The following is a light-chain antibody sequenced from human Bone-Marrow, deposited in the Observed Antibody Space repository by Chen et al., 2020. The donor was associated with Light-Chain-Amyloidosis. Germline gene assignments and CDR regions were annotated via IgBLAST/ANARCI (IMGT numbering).Light chain of an antibody. Sequence: SYVLTQPSSVSVAPGQTATIACGGNNIGSTSVHWYQQTPGQAPLLVVYDDSDRPSGIPERLSGSNAGNTATLTIGRVEAGDEADYYCQVWDRSSDRPMFGGGTKLTVL. V-gene: IGLV3-21*02. CDR3: QVWDRSSDRPM. CDR1: NIGSTS. J-gene: IGLJ3*02. CDR2: DDS.